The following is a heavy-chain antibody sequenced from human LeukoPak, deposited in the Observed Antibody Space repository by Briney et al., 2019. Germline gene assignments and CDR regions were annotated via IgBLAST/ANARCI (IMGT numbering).Heavy chain of an antibody. V-gene: IGHV3-23*01. CDR3: ARDNLAAAGDDNFDI. CDR2: ISGSGGST. D-gene: IGHD6-13*01. CDR1: GFTFSSYA. J-gene: IGHJ3*02. Sequence: PGGSLRLSCAASGFTFSSYAMSWVRQAPGKGLEWVSAISGSGGSTYYADSVKGRFTISRDNAKNSLYLQMNSLRAEDTAIYYCARDNLAAAGDDNFDIWGQGTMVTVSS.